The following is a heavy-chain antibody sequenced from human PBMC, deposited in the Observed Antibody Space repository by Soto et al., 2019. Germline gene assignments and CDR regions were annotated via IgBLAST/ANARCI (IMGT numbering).Heavy chain of an antibody. CDR2: ITYTSSLI. V-gene: IGHV3-11*06. CDR1: GFTFSDHQ. Sequence: PGGSLRLSCEASGFTFSDHQMAWFRQAPGKGLEWVSYITYTSSLIQYADSVKGRFTTSRDNGKNSLYLQMNSLRDDDTAVYYCARDISEHIRAFEYWGQGSLVTVSS. CDR3: ARDISEHIRAFEY. J-gene: IGHJ4*02. D-gene: IGHD1-20*01.